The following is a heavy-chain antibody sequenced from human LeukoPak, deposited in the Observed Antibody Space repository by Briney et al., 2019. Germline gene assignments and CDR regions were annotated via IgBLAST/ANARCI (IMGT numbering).Heavy chain of an antibody. CDR2: ISHDGSNK. CDR1: GFTFSSYG. J-gene: IGHJ6*03. Sequence: PGGSLRLSCAASGFTFSSYGMHWVRQAPGKGLEWVAVISHDGSNKYYADSVKGRFTISRDNSKNTLYLQMNSLRAEDTAVYYRAKAGNYYYYYMDVWGKGTTVTVSS. CDR3: AKAGNYYYYYMDV. V-gene: IGHV3-30*18.